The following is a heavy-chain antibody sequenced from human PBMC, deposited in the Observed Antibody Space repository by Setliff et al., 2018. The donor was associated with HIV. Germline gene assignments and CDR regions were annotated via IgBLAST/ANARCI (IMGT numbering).Heavy chain of an antibody. J-gene: IGHJ4*02. CDR2: ISSSGTTI. CDR1: GFTFSDYY. D-gene: IGHD1-1*01. Sequence: GGSLRLSCTASGFTFSDYYMSWIRQSPGKGLEWISYISSSGTTIYYADSVKGRFTISRDNAKNSLHLQMNSLRPDDTAFYYCAKGSRSYKAPLDYWGQGILVTVSS. V-gene: IGHV3-11*01. CDR3: AKGSRSYKAPLDY.